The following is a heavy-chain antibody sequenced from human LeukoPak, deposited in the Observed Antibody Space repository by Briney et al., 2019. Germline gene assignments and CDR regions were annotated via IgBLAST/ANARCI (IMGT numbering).Heavy chain of an antibody. D-gene: IGHD1-1*01. J-gene: IGHJ4*02. CDR2: ISWNSGNI. CDR1: GFTFDDYA. CDR3: AKGYGSNNWNYFDY. Sequence: GGSLRLSCAASGFTFDDYAMHWVRQAPGKVLEWVLGISWNSGNIDYADSVKDRFTISRDNAKNSLYLQMNSLRAEDMALYYCAKGYGSNNWNYFDYWGQGTLVTVSS. V-gene: IGHV3-9*03.